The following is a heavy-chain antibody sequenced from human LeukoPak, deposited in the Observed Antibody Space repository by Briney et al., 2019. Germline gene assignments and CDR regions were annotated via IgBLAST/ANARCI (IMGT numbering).Heavy chain of an antibody. CDR2: IYYSGST. Sequence: SETLSLTCTVSGGSISSGGYYWSWIRQHPGKGLEWIGYIYYSGSTYYNPSLKSRVTISVDTSKNQFSLKLSSVTAADTAVYYCARDYDFWSGYYTFDYWGQGTLVTVSS. CDR3: ARDYDFWSGYYTFDY. V-gene: IGHV4-31*03. D-gene: IGHD3-3*01. CDR1: GGSISSGGYY. J-gene: IGHJ4*02.